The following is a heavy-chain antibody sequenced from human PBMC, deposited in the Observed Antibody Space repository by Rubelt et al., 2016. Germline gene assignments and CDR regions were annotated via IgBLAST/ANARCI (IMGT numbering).Heavy chain of an antibody. J-gene: IGHJ5*02. D-gene: IGHD3-3*01. CDR1: GFTFSSYG. CDR3: ARSPRYDFEDNWFDP. CDR2: IWYDGSNK. V-gene: IGHV3-33*01. Sequence: GGVVQPGRSLRLSCAASGFTFSSYGMHWVRQAPGKGLEWVAVIWYDGSNKYYADSVKGRFTISRDNSKNTLYLQMNSLRAEDTAVYYCARSPRYDFEDNWFDPWGQGTLVTVSS.